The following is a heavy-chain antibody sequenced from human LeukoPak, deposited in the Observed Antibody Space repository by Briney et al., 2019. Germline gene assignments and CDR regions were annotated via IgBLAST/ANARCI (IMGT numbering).Heavy chain of an antibody. CDR1: GFTFSSYA. CDR3: ARDRCSSTSCYNTPNWFDP. V-gene: IGHV3-20*01. CDR2: INWNGGSR. D-gene: IGHD2-2*02. J-gene: IGHJ5*02. Sequence: GGSLRLSCAASGFTFSSYAMSWVRQVPGKGLEWVSGINWNGGSRGYADSVKGRFTISRDNAKNSVYLQMNSLRSEDTAFYHCARDRCSSTSCYNTPNWFDPWGQGTLVTVSS.